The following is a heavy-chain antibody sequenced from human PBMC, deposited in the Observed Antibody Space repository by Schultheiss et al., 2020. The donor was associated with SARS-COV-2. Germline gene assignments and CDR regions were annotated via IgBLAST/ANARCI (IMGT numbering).Heavy chain of an antibody. CDR3: ARDLGVGFPVVAATFFKTHGMDV. CDR2: IYSGGST. CDR1: GFTFSDHY. Sequence: GESLKISCAASGFTFSDHYMDWVRQAPGKGLEWVSVIYSGGSTYYADSVKGRFTISRDNSKNTLYLQMNSLRAEDTAVYYCARDLGVGFPVVAATFFKTHGMDVWGQGTTVTVSS. V-gene: IGHV3-53*01. D-gene: IGHD2-15*01. J-gene: IGHJ6*02.